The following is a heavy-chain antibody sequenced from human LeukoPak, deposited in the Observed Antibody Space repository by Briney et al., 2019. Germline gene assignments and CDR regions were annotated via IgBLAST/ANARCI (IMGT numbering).Heavy chain of an antibody. V-gene: IGHV4-59*01. Sequence: SETLSLTCTVSGGSISSYYWSWIRQPPGKGLEWIGYIYYSGSTNYNPSLKSRVTISADTSKNQFSLKLSSVTAADTAVYYCARDVGSAAALNDAFDIWGQGTMVTVSS. J-gene: IGHJ3*02. CDR3: ARDVGSAAALNDAFDI. CDR2: IYYSGST. D-gene: IGHD6-13*01. CDR1: GGSISSYY.